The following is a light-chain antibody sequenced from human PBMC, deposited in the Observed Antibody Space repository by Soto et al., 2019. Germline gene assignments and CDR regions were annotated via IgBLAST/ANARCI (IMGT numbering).Light chain of an antibody. CDR1: QSVSSSY. CDR2: GAS. Sequence: EIVLTQSPGTLSLSPGERATLSCRASQSVSSSYLAWYQQKPGQAPRPLIYGASNRATGIPDRFSGSGSGTDFTLTINRLEPEDFAVYYCQQYRSSPRTFGQGTKVDI. J-gene: IGKJ1*01. CDR3: QQYRSSPRT. V-gene: IGKV3-20*01.